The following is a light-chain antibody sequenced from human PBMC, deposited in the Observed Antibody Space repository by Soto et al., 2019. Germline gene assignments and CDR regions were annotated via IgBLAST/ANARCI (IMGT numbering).Light chain of an antibody. J-gene: IGKJ1*01. CDR1: QSVLYSSNNKNY. Sequence: DIVMTQSPDSLAVYLGERATINCKSSQSVLYSSNNKNYLAWYQQKPGQPPKLLIYWASTRESGVPDRFSGSGSGTDFTLTISSLQAEDVAVYYGQQYYSTMWTFGQGTKVEIK. CDR2: WAS. V-gene: IGKV4-1*01. CDR3: QQYYSTMWT.